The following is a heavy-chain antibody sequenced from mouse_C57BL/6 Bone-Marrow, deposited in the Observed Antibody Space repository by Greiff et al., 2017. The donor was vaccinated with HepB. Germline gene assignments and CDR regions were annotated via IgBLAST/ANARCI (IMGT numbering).Heavy chain of an antibody. Sequence: EVQLQESGGGLVKPGGSLKLSCAASGFTFSDYGMHWVRQAPEKGLEWVAYISSGSSTIYYADTVKGRFTISRDNAKNTLFLQMTSLRSEDTAMYYCASYGSSYNFDYWGQGTTLTVSS. CDR3: ASYGSSYNFDY. J-gene: IGHJ2*01. V-gene: IGHV5-17*01. D-gene: IGHD1-1*01. CDR1: GFTFSDYG. CDR2: ISSGSSTI.